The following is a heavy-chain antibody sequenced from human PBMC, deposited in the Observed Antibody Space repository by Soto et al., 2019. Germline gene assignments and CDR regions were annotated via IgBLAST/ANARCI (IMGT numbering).Heavy chain of an antibody. CDR2: IYYSGST. Sequence: SETLSLTSTVSGGTSISGDYYWSWIRKPPGKGLEWIGYIYYSGSTYYNPSLKSRVTISVDTSKNQFSLKLSSVTAADTAVYYCARGCPYDFWSGYYTGYWFDPWGQGTLVTVSS. CDR3: ARGCPYDFWSGYYTGYWFDP. J-gene: IGHJ5*02. D-gene: IGHD3-3*01. V-gene: IGHV4-30-4*01. CDR1: GGTSISGDYY.